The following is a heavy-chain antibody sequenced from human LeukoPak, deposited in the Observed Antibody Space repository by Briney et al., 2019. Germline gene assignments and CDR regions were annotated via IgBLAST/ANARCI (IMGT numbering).Heavy chain of an antibody. J-gene: IGHJ4*02. CDR1: GYTFTSYA. CDR2: INAGNGNT. CDR3: ARVGMFSRSWAY. D-gene: IGHD6-13*01. V-gene: IGHV1-3*01. Sequence: VASVKVPCKASGYTFTSYAMHWVRQAPGQRLEWMGWINAGNGNTKYSQKFQGRVTITRDTSASTAYMELSSLRSEDTAVYYCARVGMFSRSWAYWGQGTLVTVSS.